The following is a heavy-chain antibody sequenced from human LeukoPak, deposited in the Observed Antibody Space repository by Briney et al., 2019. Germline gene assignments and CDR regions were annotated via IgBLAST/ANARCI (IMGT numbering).Heavy chain of an antibody. Sequence: GGSLRLSCAASGFTFSSYAMSWVRQAPGKGLEWVSIIGGSADRTYYADSVKDRFTISRDNSKNTLYLQMNSLRAEDTAVYYCAKDWNYGGDSVYFDYWGQGTLVTVSS. V-gene: IGHV3-23*01. CDR3: AKDWNYGGDSVYFDY. CDR1: GFTFSSYA. J-gene: IGHJ4*02. CDR2: IGGSADRT. D-gene: IGHD4-23*01.